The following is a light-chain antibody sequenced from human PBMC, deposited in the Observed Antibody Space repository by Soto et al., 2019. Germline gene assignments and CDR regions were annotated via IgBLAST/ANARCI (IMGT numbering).Light chain of an antibody. V-gene: IGLV1-51*02. Sequence: QSVLTQPPSVSAAPGQTVTIACSGSSSDIGNNYVSWYQQLPGTAPKLFMYENDKRPSGIPDRFSGSKSGTSATLGITGLQTGDEADYYCVTWDNSLSVVVFGGGTKLTVL. CDR3: VTWDNSLSVVV. J-gene: IGLJ2*01. CDR2: END. CDR1: SSDIGNNY.